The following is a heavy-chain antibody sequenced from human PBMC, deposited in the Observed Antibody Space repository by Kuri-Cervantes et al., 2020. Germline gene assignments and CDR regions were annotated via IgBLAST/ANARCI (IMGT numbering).Heavy chain of an antibody. Sequence: GESLKIFCAASGLTFSSYGMHLVRQAPGKGLEWVSTNEGGGTTYYADSVKGGFNNSRDNYKRTLDLQMSSLRAEDTAVYYCTTDRIAVAGPGDYYYSGMDVWGQGTTVTVSS. D-gene: IGHD6-19*01. CDR3: TTDRIAVAGPGDYYYSGMDV. CDR2: NEGGGTT. J-gene: IGHJ6*02. CDR1: GLTFSSYG. V-gene: IGHV3-23*01.